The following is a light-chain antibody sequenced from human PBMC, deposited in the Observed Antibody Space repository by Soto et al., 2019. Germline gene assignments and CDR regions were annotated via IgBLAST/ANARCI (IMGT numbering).Light chain of an antibody. V-gene: IGLV2-14*01. Sequence: QSVLTQPASVSGSPGQSITISCTGNSSEVGGYNYVSWYQQHPGKAPKLMIYDVSNRPSGVSNRVSGSKSGNTASLTISGRQAEDEADYYCSSYTSSSPYVFGTGTKLTVL. CDR3: SSYTSSSPYV. CDR2: DVS. CDR1: SSEVGGYNY. J-gene: IGLJ1*01.